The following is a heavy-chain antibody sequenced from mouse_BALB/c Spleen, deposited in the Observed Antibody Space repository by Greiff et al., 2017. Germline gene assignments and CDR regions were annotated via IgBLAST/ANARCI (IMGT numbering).Heavy chain of an antibody. Sequence: VQLQESGPGLVAPSQSLSITCTVSGFSLTGYGVNWVRQPPGKGLEWLGMIWGDGSTDYNSALKSRLSISKDNSKSQVFLKMNSLQTDDTARYYCATLYYGNYGDYAMDYWGQGTSVTVSS. V-gene: IGHV2-6-7*01. D-gene: IGHD2-1*01. CDR3: ATLYYGNYGDYAMDY. J-gene: IGHJ4*01. CDR1: GFSLTGYG. CDR2: IWGDGST.